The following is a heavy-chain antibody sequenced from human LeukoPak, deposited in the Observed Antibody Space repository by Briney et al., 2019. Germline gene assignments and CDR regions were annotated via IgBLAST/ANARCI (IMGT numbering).Heavy chain of an antibody. CDR1: GGTFSSYA. CDR3: ARGKVPAAVGNDAFDI. J-gene: IGHJ3*02. CDR2: IIPIFGTA. V-gene: IGHV1-69*01. Sequence: GASVKVSCKASGGTFSSYAISWVRQAPGQGLEWMGGIIPIFGTANYAQKFQGRVTITADESTSTAYMELRSLRSDDTAVYYCARGKVPAAVGNDAFDIWGQGTMVTVSS. D-gene: IGHD2-2*01.